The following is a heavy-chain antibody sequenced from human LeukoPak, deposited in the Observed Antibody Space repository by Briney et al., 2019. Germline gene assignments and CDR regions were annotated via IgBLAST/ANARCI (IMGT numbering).Heavy chain of an antibody. CDR3: ARDLEGYSSSWYVYYYYYMDV. V-gene: IGHV3-21*01. Sequence: GGSLRLSCAASGFTFSSYAMHWVRQAPGKGLEWVSSISSSSSYIYYADSVKGRFTISRDSAKNSLYLQMNSLRAEDTAVYYCARDLEGYSSSWYVYYYYYMDVWGKGTTVTVSS. D-gene: IGHD6-13*01. CDR1: GFTFSSYA. J-gene: IGHJ6*03. CDR2: ISSSSSYI.